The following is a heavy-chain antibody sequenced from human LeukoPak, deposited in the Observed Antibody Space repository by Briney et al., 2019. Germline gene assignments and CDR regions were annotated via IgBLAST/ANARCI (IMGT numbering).Heavy chain of an antibody. D-gene: IGHD3-22*01. J-gene: IGHJ4*02. CDR2: IYYSGST. V-gene: IGHV4-59*01. CDR1: GGSISSYY. Sequence: SETLSLTCTVSGGSISSYYWSWIRQSPGKGLEWIGYIYYSGSTDYNPSLKSRVTISVDTSKNQFSLKLSSVTAADTAVYYCARVRVSSGHHPWYFDYWGQGTLVTVTS. CDR3: ARVRVSSGHHPWYFDY.